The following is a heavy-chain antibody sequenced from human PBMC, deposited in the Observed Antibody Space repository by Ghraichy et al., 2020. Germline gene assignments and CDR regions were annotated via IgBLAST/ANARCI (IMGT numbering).Heavy chain of an antibody. CDR1: GDSISGNY. D-gene: IGHD6-13*01. J-gene: IGHJ4*02. CDR3: ARQRRASTAANFLDY. V-gene: IGHV4-59*08. Sequence: ESLNISCSVSGDSISGNYWSWIRQPPGKGLEWIGYIYYSGHTDYNPSLKSRVTMSVDTSKNQFSLKLNSVTAADTAVYYCARQRRASTAANFLDYWGQGTLVTVSS. CDR2: IYYSGHT.